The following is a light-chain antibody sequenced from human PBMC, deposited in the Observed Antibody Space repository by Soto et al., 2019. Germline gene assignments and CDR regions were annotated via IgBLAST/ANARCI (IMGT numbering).Light chain of an antibody. V-gene: IGKV2-28*01. J-gene: IGKJ4*01. CDR1: QSLLHSNGYTY. Sequence: IVMTQSPLSLPVTPGEPASISCRSSQSLLHSNGYTYLDWYLQKPGQSPQLLIYLGSNRASGVPDRFSGSGSGTDFTLQISRVEAEDVGVYYCMQALQTPSFGGGTKVEIK. CDR2: LGS. CDR3: MQALQTPS.